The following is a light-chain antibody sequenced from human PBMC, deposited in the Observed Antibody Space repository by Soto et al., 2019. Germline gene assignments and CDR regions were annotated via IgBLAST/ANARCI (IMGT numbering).Light chain of an antibody. J-gene: IGKJ3*01. CDR1: QRVSGN. Sequence: EIVMRQSPATLLVSPGERATLSCRAIQRVSGNLAWYRQKPGQAPRLLIYGASTRATGIPARFSGSGSGTEFTLSISSLQSEDFAVYYCQQYNNWPPFTFGPGTKVDIK. V-gene: IGKV3-15*01. CDR3: QQYNNWPPFT. CDR2: GAS.